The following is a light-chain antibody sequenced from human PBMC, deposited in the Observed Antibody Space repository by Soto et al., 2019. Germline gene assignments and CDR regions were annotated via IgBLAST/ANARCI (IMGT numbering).Light chain of an antibody. CDR1: QSITSH. CDR2: AAS. CDR3: QQSHSAPLT. Sequence: QMTQSPSSLFASVGDRVTITCRSSQSITSHLNWYQQKVGQSPKLLIYAASTLQSGVPPRFSGGGSGTEFSLTISGLQREDFATYYCQQSHSAPLTFGGGTKVELK. J-gene: IGKJ4*01. V-gene: IGKV1-39*01.